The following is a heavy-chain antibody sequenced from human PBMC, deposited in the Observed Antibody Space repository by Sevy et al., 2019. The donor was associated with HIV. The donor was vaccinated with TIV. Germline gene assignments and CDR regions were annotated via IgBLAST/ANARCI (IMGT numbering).Heavy chain of an antibody. J-gene: IGHJ4*02. CDR3: ARDRRNYGGQYFDY. V-gene: IGHV3-11*06. CDR1: GFTFSSYA. CDR2: ISSGSSYT. Sequence: GGSLRLSCAASGFTFSSYAMSWIRQAPGKGQEWVSYISSGSSYTNYADSVKGRFTISRDNAKNSLYLQLHSLSAEDTAIYYCARDRRNYGGQYFDYWGQGTPVTVSS. D-gene: IGHD4-17*01.